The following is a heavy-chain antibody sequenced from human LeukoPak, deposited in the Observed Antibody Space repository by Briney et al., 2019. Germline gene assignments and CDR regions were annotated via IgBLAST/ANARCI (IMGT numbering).Heavy chain of an antibody. J-gene: IGHJ4*02. Sequence: GGSLRLSCSASGFTFSLYAMHWVRQAPGKGPECVSAITGDGGRTYYADAVKGRFTISRDNSKNTLYLQMNGLRADDTAVYYCVKDPFYGGNPLYYFDYWGQGTLVTVSS. D-gene: IGHD4-23*01. CDR3: VKDPFYGGNPLYYFDY. CDR1: GFTFSLYA. V-gene: IGHV3-64D*06. CDR2: ITGDGGRT.